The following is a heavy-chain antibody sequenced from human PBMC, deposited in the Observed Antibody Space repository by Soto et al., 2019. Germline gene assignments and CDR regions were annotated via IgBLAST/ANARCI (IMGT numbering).Heavy chain of an antibody. Sequence: ASVKVSCKASGYTFTSSGISWVRQAPGQGLEWMGWISAHTGSSEYAQRFQGRVTKTTDRPTSTAYMELRSLRSDDTAVYYCARAFFYQGSDSRGYSFDAFDFWGPGTLVTVSS. CDR2: ISAHTGSS. CDR1: GYTFTSSG. CDR3: ARAFFYQGSDSRGYSFDAFDF. D-gene: IGHD3-22*01. J-gene: IGHJ3*01. V-gene: IGHV1-18*01.